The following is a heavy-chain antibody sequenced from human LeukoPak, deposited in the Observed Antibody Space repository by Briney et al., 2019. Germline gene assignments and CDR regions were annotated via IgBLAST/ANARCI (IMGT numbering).Heavy chain of an antibody. J-gene: IGHJ5*02. CDR2: IYYSGST. CDR3: ARGASVRITIFGVVIMSFDP. Sequence: ASETLSLTCTVSGGSISTYYWSWIRQPPGKGLEWIGYIYYSGSTNYNPSLKSRITISVDTSRNQFSLSLSSVTAADTAVYYCARGASVRITIFGVVIMSFDPWGQGTLVTVSS. CDR1: GGSISTYY. V-gene: IGHV4-59*08. D-gene: IGHD3-3*01.